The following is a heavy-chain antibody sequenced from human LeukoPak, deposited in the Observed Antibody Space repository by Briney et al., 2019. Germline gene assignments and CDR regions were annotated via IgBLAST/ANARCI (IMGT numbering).Heavy chain of an antibody. CDR3: ARAGVAARRWG. CDR2: MNPNSGNT. J-gene: IGHJ4*02. D-gene: IGHD6-6*01. CDR1: XXD. Sequence: XXDINWXRQATGQGLEWMGWMNPNSGNTGYAQKFQGRVTMTRNTSISTAYMELSSLRSEDTAVYYCARAGVAARRWGWGQGTLVTVSS. V-gene: IGHV1-8*01.